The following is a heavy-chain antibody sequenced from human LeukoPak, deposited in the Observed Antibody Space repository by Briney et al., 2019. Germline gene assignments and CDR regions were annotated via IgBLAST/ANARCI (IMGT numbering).Heavy chain of an antibody. CDR2: IYSGGST. D-gene: IGHD3-3*01. CDR3: ARDYYDFWSGYLNWFDP. J-gene: IGHJ5*02. Sequence: PGGSLRLSCAASGLIVSSNYMSWVRQAPGKGLEWVSVIYSGGSTYYADSVKGRFTISRDNSKNTLYLQMNSLRAEDTAVYYCARDYYDFWSGYLNWFDPWGQGTLVTVSS. CDR1: GLIVSSNY. V-gene: IGHV3-53*01.